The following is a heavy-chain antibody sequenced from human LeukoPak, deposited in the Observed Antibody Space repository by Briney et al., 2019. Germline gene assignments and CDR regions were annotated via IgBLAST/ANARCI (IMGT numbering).Heavy chain of an antibody. Sequence: QPGGSRLLSCAASGFTFSSYEMNWVRQAPGKGREGVSYISSSGSNIYNADSGKGRFTISRDNAKTSLYLQMNSLRAEDTAVYYCARVGAAVAVDYWGQGTLVTVSS. CDR1: GFTFSSYE. J-gene: IGHJ4*02. D-gene: IGHD6-19*01. V-gene: IGHV3-48*03. CDR3: ARVGAAVAVDY. CDR2: ISSSGSNI.